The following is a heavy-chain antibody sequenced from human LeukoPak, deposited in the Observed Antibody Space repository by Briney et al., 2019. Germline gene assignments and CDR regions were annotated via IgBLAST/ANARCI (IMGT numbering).Heavy chain of an antibody. Sequence: SVKVSXKASGGTFSSYAISWVRQAPGQGLEWMGGIIPIFGTANYAQKFQGRVTITTDESTSTAYMELSSLRSEDTAVYYCASRDTYCSGGSCYSDFDYWGQGTLVTVSS. D-gene: IGHD2-15*01. CDR3: ASRDTYCSGGSCYSDFDY. V-gene: IGHV1-69*05. CDR2: IIPIFGTA. CDR1: GGTFSSYA. J-gene: IGHJ4*02.